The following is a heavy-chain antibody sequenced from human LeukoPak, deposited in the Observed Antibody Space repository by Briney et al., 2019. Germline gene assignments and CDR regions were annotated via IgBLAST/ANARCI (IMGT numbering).Heavy chain of an antibody. CDR2: ISSSGSTI. D-gene: IGHD6-19*01. CDR1: GGSFSGYY. J-gene: IGHJ4*02. CDR3: ARERSSGWTDY. V-gene: IGHV3-11*01. Sequence: LSLTCAVYGGSFSGYYMSWIRQAPGKGLEWVSYISSSGSTIYYADSVKGRFTISRDNAKNSLYLQMNSLRAEDTAVYYCARERSSGWTDYWGQGTLVTVSS.